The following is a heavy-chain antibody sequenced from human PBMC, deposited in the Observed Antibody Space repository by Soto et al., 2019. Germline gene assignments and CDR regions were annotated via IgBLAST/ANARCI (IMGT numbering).Heavy chain of an antibody. D-gene: IGHD3-22*01. CDR2: IYWDDDK. CDR3: AHSLIGYYYDSSGSNWFDP. V-gene: IGHV2-5*02. J-gene: IGHJ5*02. CDR1: GFSLSTSGVG. Sequence: QITLKESGPPLVKPTQTLTLTCTFSGFSLSTSGVGVGWIRQPPGKALEWLALIYWDDDKRYSPSLKSRLTINKDTSKNQVVLTMTNMDPVDTATYYCAHSLIGYYYDSSGSNWFDPWGQGTLVTVSP.